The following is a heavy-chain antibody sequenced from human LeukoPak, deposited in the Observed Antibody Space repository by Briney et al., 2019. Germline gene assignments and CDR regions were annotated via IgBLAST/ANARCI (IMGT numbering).Heavy chain of an antibody. D-gene: IGHD3-22*01. CDR2: INHSGST. V-gene: IGHV4-34*01. J-gene: IGHJ4*02. Sequence: SETLSLTCAVYGGSFSGYYWSWIRQPPGKGLEWIGEINHSGSTNYNPSLKSRVTISVDTSKNQFSLKLSSVTAADTAVYYCARGRNYYDSSGYYPYYFDYWGQGTLVTVSS. CDR3: ARGRNYYDSSGYYPYYFDY. CDR1: GGSFSGYY.